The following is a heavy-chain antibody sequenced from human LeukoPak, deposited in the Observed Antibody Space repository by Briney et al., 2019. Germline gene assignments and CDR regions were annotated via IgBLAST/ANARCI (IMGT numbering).Heavy chain of an antibody. D-gene: IGHD1-26*01. CDR3: ARERKVGATGFDY. J-gene: IGHJ4*02. CDR1: AFTFDNYW. V-gene: IGHV3-7*01. CDR2: IKPDGSEK. Sequence: GGSLRLSCAASAFTFDNYWMSWVRQAPGKGLEWVANIKPDGSEKHYVDSVEGRFTISRDNTKNSVYLQMNSLRAEDTAVYYCARERKVGATGFDYWGQGTLVTVSS.